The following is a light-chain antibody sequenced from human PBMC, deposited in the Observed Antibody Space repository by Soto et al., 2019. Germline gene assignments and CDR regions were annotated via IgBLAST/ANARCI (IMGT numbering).Light chain of an antibody. CDR2: EVR. V-gene: IGLV2-14*01. Sequence: QSALTQPASVSGSPGQSITISCTGTSSDIGGYNYVSWYQQHAGKSPKLMIYEVRNRPSGVSNRFSGSKSGNTASLTISGLQAEDEADYYCNSYTTSTSLVFGGGTKLTVL. CDR3: NSYTTSTSLV. CDR1: SSDIGGYNY. J-gene: IGLJ3*02.